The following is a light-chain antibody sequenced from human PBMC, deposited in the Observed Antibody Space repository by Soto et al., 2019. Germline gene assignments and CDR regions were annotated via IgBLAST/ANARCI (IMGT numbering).Light chain of an antibody. CDR2: GAS. CDR3: QQFSTSPSWT. J-gene: IGKJ1*01. CDR1: QSISSRY. Sequence: EIVLTQSPGTLSLSPGERATLSCRASQSISSRYLAWLQQKPGQAPRLLISGASSRATGIPDRFSGSGSGTDFTLTISRLEPEDFAVYYCQQFSTSPSWTFGQGTEVEIK. V-gene: IGKV3-20*01.